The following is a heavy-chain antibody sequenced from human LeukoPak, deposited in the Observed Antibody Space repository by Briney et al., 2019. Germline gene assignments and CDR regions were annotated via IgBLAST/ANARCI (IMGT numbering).Heavy chain of an antibody. CDR3: ARVLMGIAAAGTYMDV. V-gene: IGHV4-4*07. CDR2: IYTSGST. CDR1: GGSISSYY. J-gene: IGHJ6*03. Sequence: PSETLSLTCTVSGGSISSYYWSWIRQPAGKGLEWIGRIYTSGSTNYNPSLKSRVTMSVDTSKNQFSLKLSSVTAADTAVYYCARVLMGIAAAGTYMDVWGKGTTVTVSS. D-gene: IGHD6-13*01.